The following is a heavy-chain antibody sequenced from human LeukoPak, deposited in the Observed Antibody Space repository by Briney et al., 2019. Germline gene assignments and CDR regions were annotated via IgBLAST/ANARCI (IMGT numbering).Heavy chain of an antibody. CDR3: AKIPRGGYMDV. J-gene: IGHJ6*03. Sequence: GGSLRLSCAASGFTFSSYSMNWVRQAPGKGLEWVSAISGDSRYIYYADSVRGRFTISRDNAENSLYLQMNSLRAEDTAVYYCAKIPRGGYMDVWGKGTTVTVSS. CDR1: GFTFSSYS. CDR2: ISGDSRYI. D-gene: IGHD2-15*01. V-gene: IGHV3-21*04.